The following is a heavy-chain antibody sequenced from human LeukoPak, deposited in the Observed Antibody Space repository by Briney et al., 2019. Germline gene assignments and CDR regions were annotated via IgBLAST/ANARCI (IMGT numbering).Heavy chain of an antibody. CDR1: GGSISSSSYY. J-gene: IGHJ4*02. Sequence: PSETLSLTCIVSGGSISSSSYYWGWIRQPPGKGLVWIGSIYYSGSTYYNPSLKSRVTISVDTSKNQFSLKLSSVTAADTAVYYCARGTYSSGWYDYWGQGTLVTVSS. V-gene: IGHV4-39*01. CDR2: IYYSGST. CDR3: ARGTYSSGWYDY. D-gene: IGHD6-19*01.